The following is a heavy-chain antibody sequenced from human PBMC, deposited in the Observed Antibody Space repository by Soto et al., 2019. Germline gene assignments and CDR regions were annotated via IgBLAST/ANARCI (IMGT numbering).Heavy chain of an antibody. CDR2: MYYSGST. CDR1: GGSISSGGYY. Sequence: QVQLQESGPGLVKPSQALSLTCTVSGGSISSGGYYWSWVRQHPGKGLEWIAYMYYSGSTYYNPSLKSRVSVSVDTSKNQFSLMLSSVTAADTAVYYCARFSGSYLRDWGQGTLVTVSS. D-gene: IGHD1-26*01. CDR3: ARFSGSYLRD. V-gene: IGHV4-31*03. J-gene: IGHJ4*02.